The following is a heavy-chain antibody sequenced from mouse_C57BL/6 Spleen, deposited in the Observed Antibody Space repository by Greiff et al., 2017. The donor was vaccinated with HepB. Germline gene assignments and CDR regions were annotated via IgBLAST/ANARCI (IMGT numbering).Heavy chain of an antibody. CDR1: GYTFTSYW. CDR2: IDPNSGGT. Sequence: QVQLQQSGAELVKPGASVKLSCKASGYTFTSYWMHWVKQRPGRGLEWIGRIDPNSGGTKYNEKFKSKATLTVDKPSSPAYMQLSSLTSEDSAVYYCARWSTVVAGNYAMDYWGQGTSVTVSS. CDR3: ARWSTVVAGNYAMDY. D-gene: IGHD1-1*01. V-gene: IGHV1-72*01. J-gene: IGHJ4*01.